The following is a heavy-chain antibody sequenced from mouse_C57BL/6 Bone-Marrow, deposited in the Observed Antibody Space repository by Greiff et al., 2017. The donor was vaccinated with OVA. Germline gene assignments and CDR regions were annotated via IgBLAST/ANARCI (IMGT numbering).Heavy chain of an antibody. Sequence: VQVVESGPGLVAPSQSLSITCTVSGFSLTSYAISWVRQPPGKGLEWLGVIWTGGGTNYNSALKSRLSISKDNSKSQVFLKMNSLQTDDTARYYCARNRDSSGQAFYFDYWGQGTTLTVSS. CDR1: GFSLTSYA. CDR3: ARNRDSSGQAFYFDY. D-gene: IGHD3-2*02. J-gene: IGHJ2*01. V-gene: IGHV2-9-1*01. CDR2: IWTGGGT.